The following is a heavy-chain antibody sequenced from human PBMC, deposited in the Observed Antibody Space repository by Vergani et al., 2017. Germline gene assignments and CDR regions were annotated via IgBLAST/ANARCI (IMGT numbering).Heavy chain of an antibody. J-gene: IGHJ3*02. CDR1: GFTLSRYW. CDR2: IKQDGSEK. V-gene: IGHV3-7*01. CDR3: ASMLRRAFDI. D-gene: IGHD2-8*01. Sequence: EVQLVESGGGLVQPGGSLRLSCAASGFTLSRYWMSWVHQAPGKGLEWVANIKQDGSEKYYVDSVKGRFTISRDNAKNSLYLQMNGLRAEDTAVYYCASMLRRAFDIWGQGTMVTVSS.